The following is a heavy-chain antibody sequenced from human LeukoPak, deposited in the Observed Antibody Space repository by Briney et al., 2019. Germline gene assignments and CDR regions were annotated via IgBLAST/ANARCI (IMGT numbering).Heavy chain of an antibody. J-gene: IGHJ2*01. CDR3: ARGSSTRNWYFDL. V-gene: IGHV4-34*01. CDR1: GGSFSGYY. Sequence: SETLSLTCAVYGGSFSGYYWNWIRQPPGKGLEWIGEIDHSGSTNHNPSLESRVTTSVDTSKNQFSLRLSSVTAADTAVYYCARGSSTRNWYFDLWGHGTLVTVSS. CDR2: IDHSGST.